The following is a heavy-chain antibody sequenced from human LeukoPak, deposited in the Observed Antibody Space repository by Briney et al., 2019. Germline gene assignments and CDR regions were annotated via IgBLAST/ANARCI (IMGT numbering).Heavy chain of an antibody. D-gene: IGHD3-22*01. V-gene: IGHV1-69*01. CDR3: ARVGPPRRDHYYPSSGDYLPIFEI. Sequence: GSSVKVSCKVSGTTFGFSAISWVRQAPGQGLEWMGGSIPIFSRADYAQRFQDRITITWDGSTGTDYMELRSLTFDDTAVYYCARVGPPRRDHYYPSSGDYLPIFEIWGHGTMVTVSS. CDR1: GTTFGFSA. J-gene: IGHJ3*02. CDR2: SIPIFSRA.